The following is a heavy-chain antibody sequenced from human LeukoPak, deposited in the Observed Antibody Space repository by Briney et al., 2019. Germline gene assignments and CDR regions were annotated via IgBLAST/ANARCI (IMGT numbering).Heavy chain of an antibody. D-gene: IGHD2-8*01. CDR3: ARDFGGIVLASDAFDI. J-gene: IGHJ3*02. Sequence: PGGSLRLSCAASGFTFSSYIMNWVRQAPGKGLEWVSSISSSNSYIYYADSVKGRFTISRDNAKNSLYLQMNSLRAEDTAVYYCARDFGGIVLASDAFDIWGQGTMVTVSS. V-gene: IGHV3-21*01. CDR2: ISSSNSYI. CDR1: GFTFSSYI.